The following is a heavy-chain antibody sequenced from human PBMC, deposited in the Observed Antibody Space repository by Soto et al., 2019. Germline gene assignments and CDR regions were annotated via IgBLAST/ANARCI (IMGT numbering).Heavy chain of an antibody. Sequence: GGSLRLSCAASGFTFSSYAMHWVRQAPGKGLEWVAVISYDGSNKYYADSVKGRFTISRDNSKNTLYLQMNSLRAEDTAVYYCARDRGIAVADKDYYYYYGMDVWGQGTTVTVSS. CDR3: ARDRGIAVADKDYYYYYGMDV. V-gene: IGHV3-30-3*01. CDR2: ISYDGSNK. D-gene: IGHD6-19*01. J-gene: IGHJ6*02. CDR1: GFTFSSYA.